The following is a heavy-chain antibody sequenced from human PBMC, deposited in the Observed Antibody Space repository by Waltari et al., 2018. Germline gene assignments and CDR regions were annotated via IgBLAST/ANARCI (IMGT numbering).Heavy chain of an antibody. CDR3: ARQRSASSGDYFDY. D-gene: IGHD6-6*01. J-gene: IGHJ4*02. Sequence: QVQLVQSGAEVKKPGASVEVSCKTSGYTFTGYYIHWVRQAPGQGLEWMGWSSPNSGDTKYPQKSQGRVARTRDTSISTAYMVLSSLTSDDTAVYYCARQRSASSGDYFDYWGQGTLVTVSS. CDR2: SSPNSGDT. CDR1: GYTFTGYY. V-gene: IGHV1-2*02.